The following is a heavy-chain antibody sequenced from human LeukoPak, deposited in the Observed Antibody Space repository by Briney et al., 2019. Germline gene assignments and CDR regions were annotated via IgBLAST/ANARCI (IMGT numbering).Heavy chain of an antibody. V-gene: IGHV6-1*01. CDR1: GDSVSSNSAA. CDR2: TYYRSKWST. J-gene: IGHJ4*02. CDR3: ARMVGNSPDY. Sequence: SQTLSLTCAISGDSVSSNSAAWNWIRHSPSRGVEWLGRTYYRSKWSTDYAVFVKSRITINPDTSKNQFSLHLKSVTPEDTAVYYCARMVGNSPDYWGQGTLVTVSS. D-gene: IGHD2/OR15-2a*01.